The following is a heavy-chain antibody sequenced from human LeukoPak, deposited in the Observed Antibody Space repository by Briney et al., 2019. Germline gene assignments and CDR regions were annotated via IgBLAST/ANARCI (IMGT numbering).Heavy chain of an antibody. CDR1: GFTFDDYG. Sequence: PGGSLRLSCAASGFTFDDYGMSWVRQAPGKGLEWVSGINWNGGSTGYADSVKGRFTISRDNAKNSLYLQMNSLRAEDTALYYCARASYWGGDCPGYYYYYYMDVGGKGPTVTVSS. D-gene: IGHD2-21*01. J-gene: IGHJ6*03. CDR3: ARASYWGGDCPGYYYYYYMDV. V-gene: IGHV3-20*04. CDR2: INWNGGST.